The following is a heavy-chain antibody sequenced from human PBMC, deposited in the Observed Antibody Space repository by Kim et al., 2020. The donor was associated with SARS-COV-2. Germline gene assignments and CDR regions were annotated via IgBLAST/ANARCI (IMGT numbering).Heavy chain of an antibody. CDR1: GYTFTGYY. V-gene: IGHV1-2*02. CDR2: INLNSGGT. D-gene: IGHD3-9*01. J-gene: IGHJ4*02. Sequence: ASVKVSCKASGYTFTGYYMHWVRQAPGQGLEWMGWINLNSGGTNYAQKFQGRVTMTRDTSISTAYMELSRLRSDDTAVYYCARGFDVDAPLFEFDYWGQGTLVTVSS. CDR3: ARGFDVDAPLFEFDY.